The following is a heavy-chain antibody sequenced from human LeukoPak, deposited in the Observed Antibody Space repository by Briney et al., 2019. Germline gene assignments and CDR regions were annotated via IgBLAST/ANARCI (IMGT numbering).Heavy chain of an antibody. CDR1: GGSISSGNYY. J-gene: IGHJ4*02. Sequence: PSQTLSLTCTVSGGSISSGNYYWSWLRQPAGTGLEWIGRIYTSGTTNYNPSLKSRVTISLNTSKNQFSLKLSSVTAADTAVYYCAGNYYGSGSYYSEDRYWGQGTLVTVSS. CDR3: AGNYYGSGSYYSEDRY. D-gene: IGHD3-10*01. CDR2: IYTSGTT. V-gene: IGHV4-61*02.